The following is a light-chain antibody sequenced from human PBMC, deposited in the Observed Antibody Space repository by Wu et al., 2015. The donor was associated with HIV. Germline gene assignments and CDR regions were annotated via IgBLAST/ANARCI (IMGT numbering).Light chain of an antibody. CDR3: QQYNNWPPRYT. J-gene: IGKJ2*01. Sequence: EIVMTQSPATLSVSPGERATLSCRASQSVSSNLAWYQQKPGQAPRLLIYGASTRATGIPARFSGSGSGTEFTLTISSMQSEDFAVYYCQQYNNWPPRYTFGQGPSWRSN. CDR1: QSVSSN. V-gene: IGKV3-15*01. CDR2: GAS.